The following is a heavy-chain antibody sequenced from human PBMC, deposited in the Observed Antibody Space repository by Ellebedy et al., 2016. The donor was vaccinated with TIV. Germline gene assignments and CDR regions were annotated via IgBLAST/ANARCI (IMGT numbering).Heavy chain of an antibody. V-gene: IGHV4-39*01. CDR2: ISYSGTT. D-gene: IGHD3-10*01. CDR1: GGSISSSSYY. CDR3: ARHGLPGIPAVDY. Sequence: MPSETLSLTCTVSGGSISSSSYYWGWIRQPPGKGLEWIGCISYSGTTYYNPSLKSRVTISVDTSKNQFSLKLSSVNAADKAVYYCARHGLPGIPAVDYWGQGTLVTVSS. J-gene: IGHJ4*02.